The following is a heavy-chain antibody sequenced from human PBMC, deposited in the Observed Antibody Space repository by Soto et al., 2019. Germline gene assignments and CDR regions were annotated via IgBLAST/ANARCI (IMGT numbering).Heavy chain of an antibody. D-gene: IGHD1-1*01. CDR1: GFTFSNYG. J-gene: IGHJ4*02. CDR3: AKEGPITNWYFDY. V-gene: IGHV3-30*18. Sequence: QVQLVESGGGVVQPGRSLRLSCAASGFTFSNYGMHWVRQAPGKGLEWVIVISYDGNAAYYADSVKGRFTISRDNSKNTLYLQMNSLRTEDTAMYYCAKEGPITNWYFDYWGQGTLDTVSS. CDR2: ISYDGNAA.